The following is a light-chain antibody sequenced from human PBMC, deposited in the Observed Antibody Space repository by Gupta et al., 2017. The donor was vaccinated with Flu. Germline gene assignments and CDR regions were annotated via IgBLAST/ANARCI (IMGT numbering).Light chain of an antibody. CDR1: QSISSW. V-gene: IGKV1-5*03. J-gene: IGKJ1*01. Sequence: VGDRVTITCRASQSISSWLAWYQQKPGKAPKLLIYKASSLESGVPSRFNGSGSGTEFTLSISSLQPDDFATYYCQQYNSFSFGQGTKVEIK. CDR3: QQYNSFS. CDR2: KAS.